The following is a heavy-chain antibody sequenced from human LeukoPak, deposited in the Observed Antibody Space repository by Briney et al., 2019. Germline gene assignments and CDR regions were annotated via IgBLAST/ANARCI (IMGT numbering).Heavy chain of an antibody. V-gene: IGHV4-59*01. J-gene: IGHJ5*02. CDR1: GGSISGYY. CDR3: ASGYSYVPA. Sequence: PSETLSLTCTVSGGSISGYYCSWIRQPPGKGLEWIGYISYNSGSTNYNPSLKGRVSISADTSKNQCSLKLSSVTTADTAVYYCASGYSYVPAWGQGTLVTVSS. CDR2: ISYNSGST. D-gene: IGHD5-18*01.